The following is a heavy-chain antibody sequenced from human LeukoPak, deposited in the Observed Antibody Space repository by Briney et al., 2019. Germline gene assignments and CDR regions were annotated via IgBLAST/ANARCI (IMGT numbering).Heavy chain of an antibody. CDR2: ISGSGGST. J-gene: IGHJ5*02. CDR1: GFTFSSYA. CDR3: AKDTIDIVVVVAATPGWFDP. D-gene: IGHD2-15*01. Sequence: GGTLRLSCAASGFTFSSYAMSWVRQAPGEGLEWVSAISGSGGSTYYADSVKGRFTISRDNSKNTLYLQMNSLRAEDTAVYYCAKDTIDIVVVVAATPGWFDPWGQGTLVTVSS. V-gene: IGHV3-23*01.